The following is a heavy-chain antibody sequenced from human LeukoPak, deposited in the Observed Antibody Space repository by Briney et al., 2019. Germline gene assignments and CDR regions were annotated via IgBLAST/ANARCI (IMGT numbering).Heavy chain of an antibody. J-gene: IGHJ4*02. Sequence: ASVKVSCKASGYTFTGYYIHWVRQAPGQRLEWMGWINPHSGGTNYAQKFQGGVTMTRDTSSTTAYMELSSLRSDDTAVYYCARDVGEYCSSTNCYASHYWGEGTLVTVSS. D-gene: IGHD2-2*01. CDR2: INPHSGGT. CDR1: GYTFTGYY. CDR3: ARDVGEYCSSTNCYASHY. V-gene: IGHV1-2*02.